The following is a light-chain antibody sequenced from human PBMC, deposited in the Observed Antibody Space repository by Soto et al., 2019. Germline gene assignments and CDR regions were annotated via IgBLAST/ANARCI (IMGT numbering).Light chain of an antibody. Sequence: QSALTQPASVSGSPGQSITISCTGTSSDVGGYKYVSWYQQHPGKAPKLMIYEVSNRPSGISNRFYGSKSGNTASLTISGLQAEDEAEYYCISYTRSSTYVLGTGTKVTVL. CDR1: SSDVGGYKY. CDR3: ISYTRSSTYV. V-gene: IGLV2-14*01. CDR2: EVS. J-gene: IGLJ1*01.